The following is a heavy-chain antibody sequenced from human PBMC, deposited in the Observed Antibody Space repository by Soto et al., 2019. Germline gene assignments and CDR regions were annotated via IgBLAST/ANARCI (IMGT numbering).Heavy chain of an antibody. Sequence: ASVKVSCKASGYTFTGYYVQWVRQAPGQGLEWMGWINPDSGSANYQQNFQGRLSLTRDTSNSTAYMELSRLQSDDTAVYYCARDLGGSSSYLGYWGQGTPVTVSS. V-gene: IGHV1-2*02. D-gene: IGHD6-6*01. J-gene: IGHJ4*02. CDR2: INPDSGSA. CDR3: ARDLGGSSSYLGY. CDR1: GYTFTGYY.